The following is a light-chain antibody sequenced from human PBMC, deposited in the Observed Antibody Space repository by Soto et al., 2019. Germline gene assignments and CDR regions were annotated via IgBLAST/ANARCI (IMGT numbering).Light chain of an antibody. V-gene: IGLV2-11*01. CDR2: DVS. Sequence: QSALTQPRSVSGAPGQSVTISCTGTSRDVGGYNYVSWYQQHPGKAPKLMIYDVSKRPAGVPDRFSGSKSGNTASLTISGLQAEDEADYYCGTYAGSYTVVFGGGTKLTVL. CDR3: GTYAGSYTVV. CDR1: SRDVGGYNY. J-gene: IGLJ2*01.